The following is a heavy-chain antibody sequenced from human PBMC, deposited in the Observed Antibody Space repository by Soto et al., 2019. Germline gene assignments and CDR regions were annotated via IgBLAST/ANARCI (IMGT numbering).Heavy chain of an antibody. Sequence: PGESLKISCKGSGYSFTKYWIGWVRQMPGKGLEWMAIIYPDESDTRYSPSFQGQVTISADKSISTAYLQWSSLKASDTAMYYCVRTAIVLVPAAIAYYYYGMDVWGQGTTVTVSS. CDR1: GYSFTKYW. CDR2: IYPDESDT. D-gene: IGHD2-2*02. V-gene: IGHV5-51*01. CDR3: VRTAIVLVPAAIAYYYYGMDV. J-gene: IGHJ6*02.